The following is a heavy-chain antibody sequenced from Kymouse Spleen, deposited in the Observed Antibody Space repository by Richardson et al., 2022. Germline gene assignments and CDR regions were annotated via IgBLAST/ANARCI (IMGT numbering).Heavy chain of an antibody. J-gene: IGHJ6*02. V-gene: IGHV3-30*18. CDR2: ISYDGSNK. CDR1: GFTFSSYG. Sequence: QVQLVESGGGVVQPGRSLRLSCAASGFTFSSYGMHWVRQAPGKGLEWVAVISYDGSNKYYADSVKGRFTISRDNSKNTLYLQMNSLRAEDTAVYYCAKKGATRNYGMDVWGQGTTVTVSS. D-gene: IGHD1-26*01. CDR3: AKKGATRNYGMDV.